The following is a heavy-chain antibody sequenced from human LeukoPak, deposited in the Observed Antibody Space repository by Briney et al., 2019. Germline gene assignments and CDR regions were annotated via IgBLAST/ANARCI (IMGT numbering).Heavy chain of an antibody. V-gene: IGHV3-74*01. J-gene: IGHJ6*02. CDR2: INSDGSIT. D-gene: IGHD5-18*01. Sequence: GGSLRLSCAASGFTFTTYRMHWVRQAPGKGLVWVSHINSDGSITSYADSVKGRFTISRDNAKNTLYLQMNSLRAEDTAVYYCARDAVDTANAVWGQGTTVTVSS. CDR1: GFTFTTYR. CDR3: ARDAVDTANAV.